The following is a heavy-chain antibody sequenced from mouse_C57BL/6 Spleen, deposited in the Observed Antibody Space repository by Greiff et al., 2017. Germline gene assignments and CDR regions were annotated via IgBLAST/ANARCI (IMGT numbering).Heavy chain of an antibody. D-gene: IGHD1-1*01. CDR1: GYTFTSSW. J-gene: IGHJ1*03. Sequence: VQLQQPGAELVMPGASVKLSCKASGYTFTSSWMPWVKQRPGQALEWIGEIDPSDSYTNYNQKFKGKSTLTVDKSSSTAYMQLSSLTSEDSAVYYCARYYYGSSYRYFDVWGTGTTVTVSS. CDR3: ARYYYGSSYRYFDV. CDR2: IDPSDSYT. V-gene: IGHV1-69*01.